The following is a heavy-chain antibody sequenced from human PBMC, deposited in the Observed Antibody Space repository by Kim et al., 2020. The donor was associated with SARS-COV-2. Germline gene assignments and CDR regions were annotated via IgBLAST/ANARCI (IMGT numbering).Heavy chain of an antibody. V-gene: IGHV4-39*01. Sequence: SETLSLTCTVSGGSISSSSYYWGWIRQPPGKGLEWIGSIYYSGSTYYNPSLKSRVTISVDTSKNQFSLKLSSVTAADTAVYYCARLGPSLSSGWPDYYY. J-gene: IGHJ6*01. CDR1: GGSISSSSYY. CDR3: ARLGPSLSSGWPDYYY. CDR2: IYYSGST. D-gene: IGHD6-19*01.